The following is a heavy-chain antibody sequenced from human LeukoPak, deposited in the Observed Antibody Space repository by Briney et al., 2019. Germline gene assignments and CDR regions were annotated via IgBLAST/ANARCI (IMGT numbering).Heavy chain of an antibody. V-gene: IGHV3-23*01. D-gene: IGHD2-2*01. CDR3: AKRAGYCSSTSCRRPLGWFDP. CDR1: GFTFSSYA. J-gene: IGHJ5*02. Sequence: LPGGSLRLSCAASGFTFSSYAMSWVRQAPGKGLEWVSAIGGSGGSTYYADSVKGRFTISRDNSKNTLYLQMNSLRAEDTAVYYCAKRAGYCSSTSCRRPLGWFDPWGQGTLVTVSS. CDR2: IGGSGGST.